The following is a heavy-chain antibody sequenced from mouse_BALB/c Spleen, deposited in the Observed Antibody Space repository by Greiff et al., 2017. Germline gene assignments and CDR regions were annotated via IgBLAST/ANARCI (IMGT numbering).Heavy chain of an antibody. CDR2: IYPGDGST. CDR3: ARSDYDDGFAY. CDR1: GYTFTSYD. J-gene: IGHJ3*01. D-gene: IGHD2-4*01. Sequence: QVQLQQSGPELVKPGASVKISCKASGYTFTSYDINWVKQRPGQGLEWIGWIYPGDGSTKYNEKFKGKATLTADKSSSTAYMQLSSLTSENSAVYFCARSDYDDGFAYWGQGTLVTVSA. V-gene: IGHV1S56*01.